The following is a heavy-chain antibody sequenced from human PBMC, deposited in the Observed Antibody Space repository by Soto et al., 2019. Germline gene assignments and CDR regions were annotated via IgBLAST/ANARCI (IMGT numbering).Heavy chain of an antibody. CDR3: AKDRGSYYGAFDI. Sequence: VGSLRLSCAGSGFTFSSYAMSWVRQAPGKGLEWVSAISGSGGSTYYADSVKGWFTISRDNSKNTLYLQMNSLRAEDTAVYYCAKDRGSYYGAFDIWGQGTMVTVSS. V-gene: IGHV3-23*01. CDR2: ISGSGGST. D-gene: IGHD1-26*01. J-gene: IGHJ3*02. CDR1: GFTFSSYA.